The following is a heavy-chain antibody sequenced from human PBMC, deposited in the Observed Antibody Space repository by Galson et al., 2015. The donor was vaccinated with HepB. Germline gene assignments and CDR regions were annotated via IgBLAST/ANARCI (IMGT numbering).Heavy chain of an antibody. D-gene: IGHD2-2*01. J-gene: IGHJ4*02. Sequence: SLRLSCAASGFNFSSYWMHWVRQAPGKGLEWVSRIKTDGSYTSYADSMKGRFTISRDNDKNPVYLEMNSLRTEDTSIYYCVRSSNFDTWGQGTLDTVSS. CDR3: VRSSNFDT. V-gene: IGHV3-74*01. CDR1: GFNFSSYW. CDR2: IKTDGSYT.